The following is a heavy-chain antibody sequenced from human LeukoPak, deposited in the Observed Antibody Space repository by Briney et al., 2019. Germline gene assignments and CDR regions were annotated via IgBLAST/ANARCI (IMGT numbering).Heavy chain of an antibody. Sequence: SVKVSCKASGGTFSSYAISWARQAPGQGLEWMGGIIPIFGTANYAQKFQGRVTITTDESTSTAYMELSSLRSEDTAVYYCASTPRYCTNGVCYLGYWGQGTLVTVSS. CDR2: IIPIFGTA. J-gene: IGHJ4*02. CDR1: GGTFSSYA. D-gene: IGHD2-8*01. CDR3: ASTPRYCTNGVCYLGY. V-gene: IGHV1-69*05.